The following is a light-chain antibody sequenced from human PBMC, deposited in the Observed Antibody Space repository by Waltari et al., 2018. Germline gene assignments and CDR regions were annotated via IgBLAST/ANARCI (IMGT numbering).Light chain of an antibody. CDR2: EDN. CDR3: YSTDSSGLGV. J-gene: IGLJ1*01. Sequence: SDELTQPPSVSVSPGQPARITCSGDALPKKYAHWYQQKSGQAPVVVIYEDNKPPSEIPKRFSSSSSGTMATLTISGAQVEDEADYYCYSTDSSGLGVFGTGTKVTVL. V-gene: IGLV3-10*01. CDR1: ALPKKY.